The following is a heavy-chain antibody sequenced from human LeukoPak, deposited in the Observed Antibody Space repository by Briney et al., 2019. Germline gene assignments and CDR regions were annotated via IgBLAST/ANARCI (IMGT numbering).Heavy chain of an antibody. CDR3: AREHGSGSYHYYYYMDV. Sequence: PGGSLRLSCAASGFTFSSTWMHWVRQVPGKELVWVARIESDGSRTTYAESVKGRFTISRDNAKNTLYLEMNSLRAEDTAVYYCAREHGSGSYHYYYYMDVWGKGTTVTISS. J-gene: IGHJ6*03. D-gene: IGHD3-10*01. V-gene: IGHV3-74*03. CDR1: GFTFSSTW. CDR2: IESDGSRT.